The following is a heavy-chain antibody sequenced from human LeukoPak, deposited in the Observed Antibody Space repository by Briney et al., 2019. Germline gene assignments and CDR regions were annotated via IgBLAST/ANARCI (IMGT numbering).Heavy chain of an antibody. CDR1: GYTFTSYG. CDR3: ARRPVGYYCYYIDV. J-gene: IGHJ6*03. V-gene: IGHV1-18*01. Sequence: GSVKVSCTASGYTFTSYGVSWVRQAPGQGLEWVGWICGYNGNTNYARKLQGRVTMTTDTSTSTAYMELRSLRSDDTAVYYCARRPVGYYCYYIDVWGKGTTVTVSS. CDR2: ICGYNGNT. D-gene: IGHD4-23*01.